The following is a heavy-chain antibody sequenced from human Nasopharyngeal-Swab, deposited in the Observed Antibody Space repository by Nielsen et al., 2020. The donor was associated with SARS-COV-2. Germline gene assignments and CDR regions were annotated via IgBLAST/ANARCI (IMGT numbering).Heavy chain of an antibody. J-gene: IGHJ4*02. CDR2: ISAYNGNT. D-gene: IGHD5-18*01. V-gene: IGHV1-18*01. CDR3: ARWSPVDTAMVDY. CDR1: GYTFTSYG. Sequence: ASVKVSCKASGYTFTSYGISWVRQPPGQGLEWMGWISAYNGNTNYAQKPQGRVTMTTATSTSTAYMELRSLRSDDTAVYYCARWSPVDTAMVDYWGQGTLVTVSS.